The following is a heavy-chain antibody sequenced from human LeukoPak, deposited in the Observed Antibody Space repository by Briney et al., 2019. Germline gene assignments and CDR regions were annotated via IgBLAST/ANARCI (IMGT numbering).Heavy chain of an antibody. CDR2: INSDGSWT. CDR1: GNYW. D-gene: IGHD2/OR15-2a*01. Sequence: GGSLRLSCAASGNYWMHWVREAPGKGLVWVSHINSDGSWTSYADSVKGRFTISKDNAKNTVYLQMNSLRAGDTAVYYCVSFYETYWGRGTLVTVSS. V-gene: IGHV3-74*01. J-gene: IGHJ4*02. CDR3: VSFYETY.